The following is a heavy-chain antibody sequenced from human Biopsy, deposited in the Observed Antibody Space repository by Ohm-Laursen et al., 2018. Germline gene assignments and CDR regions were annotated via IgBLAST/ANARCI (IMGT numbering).Heavy chain of an antibody. CDR2: IYSSGDS. V-gene: IGHV4-4*07. CDR3: ARTPGKAVAGRFLDL. D-gene: IGHD6-19*01. Sequence: SQTLSLTCSVSGGSTNDYFWSWIRQPAGETLEWIGRIYSSGDSSYNPSLKSRISMSMDTSNNQFSLTLTSVTAADTAVYYCARTPGKAVAGRFLDLWGRGTLVTVSS. J-gene: IGHJ2*01. CDR1: GGSTNDYF.